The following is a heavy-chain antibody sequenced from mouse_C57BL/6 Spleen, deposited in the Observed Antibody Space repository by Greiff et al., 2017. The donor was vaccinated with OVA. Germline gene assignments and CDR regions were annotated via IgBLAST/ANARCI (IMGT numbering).Heavy chain of an antibody. V-gene: IGHV3-6*01. CDR2: ISYDGSN. CDR1: GYSITSGYY. Sequence: EVKLMESGPGLVKPSQSLSLTCSVTGYSITSGYYWNWIRQFPGNKLEWMGYISYDGSNNYNPSLKNRISITRDTSKNQFFLKLNSVTTEDTATYYCARENDGYYVAWFAYWGQGTLVTVSA. J-gene: IGHJ3*01. CDR3: ARENDGYYVAWFAY. D-gene: IGHD2-3*01.